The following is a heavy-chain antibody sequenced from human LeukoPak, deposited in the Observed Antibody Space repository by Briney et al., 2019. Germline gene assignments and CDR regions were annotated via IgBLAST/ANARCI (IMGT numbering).Heavy chain of an antibody. D-gene: IGHD4-23*01. CDR3: ARAVITSPRSAFDI. Sequence: ASVKVSCKASGYTFISYDINWVRQATGQGLEWMGWMNPKSGNTGYAQKFQGRVTMTRTTSISTAYMELSSLRNDDTAVYYCARAVITSPRSAFDIWGQGTMVTVSS. CDR2: MNPKSGNT. J-gene: IGHJ3*02. V-gene: IGHV1-8*02. CDR1: GYTFISYD.